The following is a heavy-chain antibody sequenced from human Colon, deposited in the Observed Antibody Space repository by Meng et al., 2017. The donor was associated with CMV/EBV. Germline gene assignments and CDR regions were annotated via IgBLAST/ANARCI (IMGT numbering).Heavy chain of an antibody. Sequence: SLRLSCAASGFTFSTYSLNWVRQAPGKGLEWVSSISHSSDTKYADSVKGRFTLSRDNAQNSVSLQMNSLTAEDTAIYYCARGWPPDYWGRGTLVTVSS. J-gene: IGHJ4*02. CDR3: ARGWPPDY. V-gene: IGHV3-21*04. CDR1: GFTFSTYS. D-gene: IGHD6-13*01. CDR2: ISHSSDT.